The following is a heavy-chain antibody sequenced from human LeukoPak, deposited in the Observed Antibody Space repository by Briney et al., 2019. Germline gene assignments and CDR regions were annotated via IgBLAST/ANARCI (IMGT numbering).Heavy chain of an antibody. J-gene: IGHJ4*02. CDR2: IKQDGSEK. CDR3: ASIYSGYLH. V-gene: IGHV3-7*01. Sequence: GGSLRLSCAASGFTFSSYEMNWVRQAPGKGLEWVANIKQDGSEKYYVDSVKGRFTISRDNAKNSLYLQMNSLRAEDTAVYYCASIYSGYLHWGQGTLVTVSS. CDR1: GFTFSSYE. D-gene: IGHD5-12*01.